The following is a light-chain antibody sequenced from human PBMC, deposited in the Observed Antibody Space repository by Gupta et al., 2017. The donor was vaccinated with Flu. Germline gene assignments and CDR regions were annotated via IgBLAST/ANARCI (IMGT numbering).Light chain of an antibody. CDR3: QEYSGYWA. V-gene: IGKV1-5*03. CDR1: QSISSW. J-gene: IGKJ1*01. CDR2: KAS. Sequence: SPSTLSASVGDRVTITCRASQSISSWLSWYQQKPGKAPKLLIYKASTLESGVPSRFSGSGFGTEFTLTISRLQPDDFATYYCQEYSGYWAFGQGTKVDIK.